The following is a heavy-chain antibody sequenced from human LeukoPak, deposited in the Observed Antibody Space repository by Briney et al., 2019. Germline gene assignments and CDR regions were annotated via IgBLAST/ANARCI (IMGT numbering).Heavy chain of an antibody. J-gene: IGHJ4*02. CDR3: ARVVAAAGCFDY. CDR1: GGSISSYY. CDR2: IYYSGST. V-gene: IGHV4-59*01. D-gene: IGHD6-13*01. Sequence: SETLSLTFTVSGGSISSYYWSWTRQPPGKGLEWIGYIYYSGSTNYNPSLKSRVTISVDTSKNQFSLKLSSVTAADTAVYYCARVVAAAGCFDYWGQGTLVTVSS.